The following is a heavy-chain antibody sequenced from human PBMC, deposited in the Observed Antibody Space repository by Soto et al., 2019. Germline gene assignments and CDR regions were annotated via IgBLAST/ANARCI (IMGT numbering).Heavy chain of an antibody. D-gene: IGHD3-10*01. Sequence: QVQLVQSGAEVKKPGSSVKVSCKASGGTFSSYAISWVRQAPGQGLEWMGGIIPIFGTANYAQKFQGRVTITADESTSTDYMELSSLRSEDTAVYYCARDRSAGVDRGFDYWGQGTLVTVSS. J-gene: IGHJ4*02. CDR2: IIPIFGTA. CDR1: GGTFSSYA. V-gene: IGHV1-69*12. CDR3: ARDRSAGVDRGFDY.